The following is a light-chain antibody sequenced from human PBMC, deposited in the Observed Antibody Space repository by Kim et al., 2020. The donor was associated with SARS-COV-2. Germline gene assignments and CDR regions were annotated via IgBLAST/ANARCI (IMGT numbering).Light chain of an antibody. V-gene: IGKV1-5*01. CDR1: QTLNNF. CDR2: DVS. Sequence: DIQMTQSPSTLSASVGDRVTITCRASQTLNNFLAWYQQKPGKAPEVLIYDVSNLQTGVPSRFSGSGSGTEFSLTISSLQPDDFATYYCQQYNAYPLTFGVGTKVDIK. J-gene: IGKJ4*01. CDR3: QQYNAYPLT.